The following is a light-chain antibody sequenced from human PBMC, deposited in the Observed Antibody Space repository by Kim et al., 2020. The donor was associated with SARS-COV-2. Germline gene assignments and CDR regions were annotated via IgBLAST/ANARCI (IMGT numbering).Light chain of an antibody. Sequence: SPGDRASLSCRASQTVNRNFLAWYQQKPGQAPRLRIYATSTRATGIPDRFSGSGSETEFTLAINGLEPDDFAVYYCQQYGGSPLLSFGGGTKLEI. J-gene: IGKJ4*01. CDR3: QQYGGSPLLS. CDR1: QTVNRNF. CDR2: ATS. V-gene: IGKV3-20*01.